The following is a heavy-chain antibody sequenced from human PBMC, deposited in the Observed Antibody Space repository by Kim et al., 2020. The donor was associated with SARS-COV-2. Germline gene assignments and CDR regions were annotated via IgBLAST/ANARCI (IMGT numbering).Heavy chain of an antibody. CDR2: IYYSGIT. CDR1: GGSISNYY. V-gene: IGHV4-59*01. CDR3: ARGYYDSYTFQY. J-gene: IGHJ1*01. D-gene: IGHD3-16*01. Sequence: SETLSLTCTVSGGSISNYYWSWIRQPPGKGLEWVGHIYYSGITKYNPSLKSRVTISVDTSKNQFSLQLSSVTTADTAVYYCARGYYDSYTFQYWGQGTLV.